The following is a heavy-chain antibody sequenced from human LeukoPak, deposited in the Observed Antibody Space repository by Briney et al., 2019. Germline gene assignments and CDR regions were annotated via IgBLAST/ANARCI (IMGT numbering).Heavy chain of an antibody. CDR3: ARVHHIVVVPAALDY. CDR1: GFAFSSYS. D-gene: IGHD2-2*01. V-gene: IGHV3-21*01. Sequence: GGSLRLSCAASGFAFSSYSMNWVRQAPGRGLEWVSSISSGISYIYYADSVKGRFTISRDNAKNSLYLQMNSLRAEDTAVYYCARVHHIVVVPAALDYGGQGTLVTVSS. CDR2: ISSGISYI. J-gene: IGHJ4*02.